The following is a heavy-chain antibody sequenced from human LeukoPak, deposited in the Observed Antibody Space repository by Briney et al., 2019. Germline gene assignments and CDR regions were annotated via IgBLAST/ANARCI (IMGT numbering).Heavy chain of an antibody. D-gene: IGHD2-2*01. CDR2: ISNSGGRT. V-gene: IGHV3-23*01. J-gene: IGHJ4*02. CDR3: ARQEVGIVVVPAAPDY. CDR1: GFAFSSYG. Sequence: GGSLGLSCAVSGFAFSSYGMSWVRQAPGKGLEWVSSISNSGGRTYYVDSVKGRFTISRDNSKNTLYLQMNSLRAEDTAVYYCARQEVGIVVVPAAPDYWGQGTLVTVSS.